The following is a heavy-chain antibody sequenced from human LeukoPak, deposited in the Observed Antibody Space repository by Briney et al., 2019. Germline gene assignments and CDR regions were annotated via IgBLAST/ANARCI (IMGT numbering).Heavy chain of an antibody. CDR2: INPNSGGT. D-gene: IGHD3-16*01. Sequence: ASVKVSCKASGYTFTGYYMHWVRRAPGQGLEWMGWINPNSGGTNYAQKFQGRVTMTRDTSISTAYMELSRLRSDDTAVYYCARDGGSENYYYYGMDVWGQGTTVTVSS. CDR1: GYTFTGYY. J-gene: IGHJ6*02. V-gene: IGHV1-2*02. CDR3: ARDGGSENYYYYGMDV.